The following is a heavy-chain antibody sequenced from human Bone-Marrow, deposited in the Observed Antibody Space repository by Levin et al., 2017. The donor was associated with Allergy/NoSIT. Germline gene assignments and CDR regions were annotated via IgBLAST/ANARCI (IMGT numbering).Heavy chain of an antibody. CDR3: AREDCFNTSCYFRWFDP. D-gene: IGHD2-2*01. CDR2: LYSGGDT. Sequence: PGESLKISCAASGFTVSTNYMSWVRQAPGKGLEWVSVLYSGGDTYYADSVKGRFTISRDNSKNTLYLQMNSLRAEDTAVYYCAREDCFNTSCYFRWFDPWGQGTLVTVSS. CDR1: GFTVSTNY. J-gene: IGHJ5*02. V-gene: IGHV3-53*01.